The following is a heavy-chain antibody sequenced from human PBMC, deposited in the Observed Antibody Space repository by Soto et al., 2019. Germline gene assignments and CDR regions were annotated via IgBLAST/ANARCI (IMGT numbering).Heavy chain of an antibody. Sequence: QVQLVESGGGVVQPGRSLRLSCVVSGFTFSSYAMHWVRQAPGKGLEWVAVISHDGSNKYYAESVKGRFTISRDNSKNTLSLQMSSLRAEDTAVYYCAISYNSGWYIHFDFWGQGTLVTVSS. CDR2: ISHDGSNK. D-gene: IGHD6-19*01. CDR3: AISYNSGWYIHFDF. J-gene: IGHJ4*02. V-gene: IGHV3-30*03. CDR1: GFTFSSYA.